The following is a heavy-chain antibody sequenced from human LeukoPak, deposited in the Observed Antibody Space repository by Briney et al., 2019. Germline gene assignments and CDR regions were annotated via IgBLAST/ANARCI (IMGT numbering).Heavy chain of an antibody. D-gene: IGHD3-9*01. CDR3: ARAFDWLSPADY. CDR1: GITFSSYG. Sequence: QPGGSLRLSCGASGITFSSYGMHWVRQAPGKGLEWVASISYDGSNKYYADSVKGRFTISRDNAKNSLYLQMNSLRAEDTAVYYCARAFDWLSPADYWGQGTLVTVSS. V-gene: IGHV3-30*03. J-gene: IGHJ4*02. CDR2: ISYDGSNK.